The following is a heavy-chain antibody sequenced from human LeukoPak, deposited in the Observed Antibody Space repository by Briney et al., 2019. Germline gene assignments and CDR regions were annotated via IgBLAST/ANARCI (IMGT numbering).Heavy chain of an antibody. D-gene: IGHD3-16*01. CDR1: GGSFSGSY. Sequence: PSETLSLTCAVYGGSFSGSYWTWIRQPPGKGPEWIGEMNQSGSANYSPSLKSRVTISRDTSRNQFSLRLSSVTAADTAIYYCARVVIYGGDYYMDVWGKGTTVTVSS. CDR3: ARVVIYGGDYYMDV. J-gene: IGHJ6*03. CDR2: MNQSGSA. V-gene: IGHV4-34*01.